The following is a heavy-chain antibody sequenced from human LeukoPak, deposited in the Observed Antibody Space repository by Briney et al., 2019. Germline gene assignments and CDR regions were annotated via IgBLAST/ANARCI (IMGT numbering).Heavy chain of an antibody. CDR1: GYSISSGYY. Sequence: SETLSLTCAVSGYSISSGYYWGWIRQPPGKGLEWIGSIYHSGSTYYNPSLKSRVTISVDTSKNQFSLKLSSVTAADTAVYYCARRSIFGLVADYWGQGTLVTVSS. CDR3: ARRSIFGLVADY. V-gene: IGHV4-38-2*01. J-gene: IGHJ4*02. D-gene: IGHD3-3*01. CDR2: IYHSGST.